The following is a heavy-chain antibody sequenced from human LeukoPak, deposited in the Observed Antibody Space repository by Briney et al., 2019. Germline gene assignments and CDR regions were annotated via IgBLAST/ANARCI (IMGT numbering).Heavy chain of an antibody. CDR3: ARQNTPHGNFDY. D-gene: IGHD1-26*01. V-gene: IGHV3-13*01. Sequence: GGSLRLSCAASGFTLSNHAMHWVRRATGKGLEWVSAIGVAANTFYSGSVKGRFTISRENAKNSLYLLMSSLRAEDTAVYYCARQNTPHGNFDYWGQGTLVTVSS. J-gene: IGHJ4*02. CDR2: IGVAANT. CDR1: GFTLSNHA.